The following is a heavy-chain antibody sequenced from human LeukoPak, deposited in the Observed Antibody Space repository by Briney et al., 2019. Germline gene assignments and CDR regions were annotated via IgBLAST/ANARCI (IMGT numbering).Heavy chain of an antibody. CDR2: IYHSGST. CDR3: ARVPGADYCSGGSCYYYYGMDV. J-gene: IGHJ6*02. D-gene: IGHD2-15*01. CDR1: GGSISSSNW. Sequence: SGTLSLTCAVSGGSISSSNWWSWVRQPPGKGLEWIGEIYHSGSTNYNPSLKSRVTISVDKSKNQFSLKLSSVTAADTAVYYCARVPGADYCSGGSCYYYYGMDVWGQGTTVTVSS. V-gene: IGHV4-4*02.